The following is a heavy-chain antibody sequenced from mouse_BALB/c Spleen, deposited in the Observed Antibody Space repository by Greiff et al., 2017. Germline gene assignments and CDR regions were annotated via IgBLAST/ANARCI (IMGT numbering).Heavy chain of an antibody. CDR3: TRNYDYDY. CDR2: IRLKSNNYAT. CDR1: GFTFSNYW. Sequence: EVKLMESGGGLVQPGGSMKLSCVASGFTFSNYWMNWVRQSPEKGLEWVAEIRLKSNNYATHYAESVKGRFTISRDDSKSSVYLQMNNLRAEDTGIYYCTRNYDYDYWGQGTLVTVSA. J-gene: IGHJ3*01. D-gene: IGHD2-4*01. V-gene: IGHV6-6*02.